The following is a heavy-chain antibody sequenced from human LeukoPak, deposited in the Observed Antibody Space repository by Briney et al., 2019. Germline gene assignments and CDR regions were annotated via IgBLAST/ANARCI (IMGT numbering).Heavy chain of an antibody. CDR1: GFTFSSYA. Sequence: GGSLRLSCAASGFTFSSYAMHWVCQAPGKGLEWVAVISYDGSNKYYADSVKGRFTISRDNSKNTLYLQMNSLRAEDTAVYYCASAYYDQSFDYWGQGTLVTVSS. V-gene: IGHV3-30-3*01. D-gene: IGHD3-22*01. CDR2: ISYDGSNK. J-gene: IGHJ4*02. CDR3: ASAYYDQSFDY.